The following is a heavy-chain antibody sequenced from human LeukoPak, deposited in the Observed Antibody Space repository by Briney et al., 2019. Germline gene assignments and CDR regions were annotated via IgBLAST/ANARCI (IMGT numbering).Heavy chain of an antibody. D-gene: IGHD3-22*01. CDR1: GFTFSSYG. CDR3: ARDKVAYYYDSSGWLDY. V-gene: IGHV3-33*01. Sequence: SGRSLRLSCAASGFTFSSYGMHWVRQAPGKGLEWVAAIWYDGSNKYYADSVKGRFTISRDNPKNTLYLQMNSLRAEDTAVYYCARDKVAYYYDSSGWLDYWGQGTLVTVSS. CDR2: IWYDGSNK. J-gene: IGHJ4*02.